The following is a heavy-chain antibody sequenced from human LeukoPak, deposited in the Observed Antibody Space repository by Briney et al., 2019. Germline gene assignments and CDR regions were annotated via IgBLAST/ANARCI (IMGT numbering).Heavy chain of an antibody. V-gene: IGHV1-46*01. CDR3: ARELGATYWFDP. Sequence: ASVKVSCKASGYTFTSYHMHWVRQAPGQGLEWMGIVKPSTGITTYARKFQGRVTMTWDTSTSTVYMELSSLRSEDTAVYYCARELGATYWFDPWGQGTLVTVSS. CDR2: VKPSTGIT. J-gene: IGHJ5*02. D-gene: IGHD1-26*01. CDR1: GYTFTSYH.